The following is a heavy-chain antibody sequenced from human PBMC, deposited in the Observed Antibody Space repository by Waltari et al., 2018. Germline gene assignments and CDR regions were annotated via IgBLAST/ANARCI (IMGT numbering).Heavy chain of an antibody. D-gene: IGHD3-10*01. J-gene: IGHJ4*02. CDR3: ARVRGSGSYYWYFDY. V-gene: IGHV4-30-4*08. CDR1: GGSIRSGDYY. CDR2: IYYSGST. Sequence: QVQLQESGPGLVKPSQTLSLTCTVSGGSIRSGDYYCSWIRQPPGKGLEWIGYIYYSGSTYYNPSLKSRVTISVDTSKNQFSLKLSSVTAADTAVYYCARVRGSGSYYWYFDYWGQGTLVTVSS.